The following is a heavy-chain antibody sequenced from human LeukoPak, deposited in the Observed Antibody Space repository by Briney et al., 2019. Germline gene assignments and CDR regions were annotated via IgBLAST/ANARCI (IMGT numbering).Heavy chain of an antibody. CDR1: GFTFTYFA. D-gene: IGHD2-15*01. CDR3: AKAGCSGVGCYSNY. Sequence: GGSLRLSCAASGFTFTYFAFSWVRQAPGKGLEWVSTISSSGDSTYYADSVKGRFTISRDNSKNTLYLQMNSLRAEDTAVYYCAKAGCSGVGCYSNYWGQGTLVTVSS. CDR2: ISSSGDST. J-gene: IGHJ4*02. V-gene: IGHV3-23*01.